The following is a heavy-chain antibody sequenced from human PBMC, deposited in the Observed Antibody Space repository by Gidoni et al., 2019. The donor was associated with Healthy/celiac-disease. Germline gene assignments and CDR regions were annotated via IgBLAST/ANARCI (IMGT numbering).Heavy chain of an antibody. CDR3: AKDSREKAAAGTRYFDY. J-gene: IGHJ4*02. V-gene: IGHV3-30*18. CDR1: GFTFSSYG. CDR2: ISYDGSNK. D-gene: IGHD6-13*01. Sequence: QVQLVESGGGVVQPGRSLRLSCAASGFTFSSYGMHWVRQAPGKGLEWVAVISYDGSNKYYADSVKGRFTISRDNSKNTLYLQMNSLRAEDTAVYYCAKDSREKAAAGTRYFDYWGQGTLVTVSS.